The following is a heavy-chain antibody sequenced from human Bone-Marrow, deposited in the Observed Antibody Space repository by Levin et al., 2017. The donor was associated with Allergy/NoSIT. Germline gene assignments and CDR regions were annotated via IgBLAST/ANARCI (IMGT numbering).Heavy chain of an antibody. Sequence: GGSLRLSCGASGFTFSSYGMHWVRQAPGKGLEWVAVISNDGNDKIYAGSVKGRFTISRDNSKNTLYLQMDSLRAEDTAVYYCAKATMDSPMSFVFDFWGQGTLVTVSS. J-gene: IGHJ4*02. D-gene: IGHD5-18*01. CDR2: ISNDGNDK. CDR1: GFTFSSYG. V-gene: IGHV3-30*18. CDR3: AKATMDSPMSFVFDF.